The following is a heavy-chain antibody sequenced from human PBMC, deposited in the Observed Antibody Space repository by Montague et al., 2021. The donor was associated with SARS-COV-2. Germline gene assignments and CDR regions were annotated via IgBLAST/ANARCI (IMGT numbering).Heavy chain of an antibody. Sequence: SETLSLTCTVSGGSISNYYWGWIRQPPGRGLEWIGYIYYSGSTDYSPSLKGRVTISLDTSKNQFSLKVTSVTAADTAVYYCARGGGYYNYGLDVWGPGTTVTVSS. CDR3: ARGGGYYNYGLDV. V-gene: IGHV4-59*01. J-gene: IGHJ6*02. CDR2: IYYSGST. D-gene: IGHD3-22*01. CDR1: GGSISNYY.